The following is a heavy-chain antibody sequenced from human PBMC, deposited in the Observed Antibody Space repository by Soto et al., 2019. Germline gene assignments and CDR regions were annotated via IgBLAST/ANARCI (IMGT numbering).Heavy chain of an antibody. V-gene: IGHV4-4*02. Sequence: QVQLQESGPGLVKPSGTLSLTCAVSGGSISSSNWWSWVRQPPGKGLEWIGEIYHSGSTNYNPSLKSRVTISVDKSKNQFSLKLSSVTAADTAVYYCARRGRWWGVVPAAMNGMDVWGQGTTVTVSS. CDR1: GGSISSSNW. CDR3: ARRGRWWGVVPAAMNGMDV. J-gene: IGHJ6*02. CDR2: IYHSGST. D-gene: IGHD2-2*01.